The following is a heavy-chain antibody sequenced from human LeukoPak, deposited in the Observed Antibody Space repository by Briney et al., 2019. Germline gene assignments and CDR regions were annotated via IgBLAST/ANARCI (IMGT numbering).Heavy chain of an antibody. CDR2: INHDGSEK. J-gene: IGHJ4*02. V-gene: IGHV3-7*01. D-gene: IGHD3-10*01. CDR3: ARGTALPGVDY. CDR1: GFTFSNSW. Sequence: GGSLRLSCAASGFTFSNSWMNWFRQAPGRLEWVANINHDGSEKNYVDSEEGRFTITRDNTKKSLYLQMNSLGAEDTAVYYCARGTALPGVDYWGQGTLVIVSS.